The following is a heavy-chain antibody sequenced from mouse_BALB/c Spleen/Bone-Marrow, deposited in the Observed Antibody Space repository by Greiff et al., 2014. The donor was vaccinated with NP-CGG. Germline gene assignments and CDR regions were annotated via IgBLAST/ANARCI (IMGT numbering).Heavy chain of an antibody. CDR2: IFPGDSTT. CDR1: GHTFTSYD. V-gene: IGHV1S56*01. J-gene: IGHJ1*01. D-gene: IGHD1-2*01. CDR3: VRSRLRDWYFDV. Sequence: QVQLQQSGVELVKPGASVKLSCKASGHTFTSYDINWVRQRPEQGLEWIGWIFPGDSTTKYNEKFKGKATLATDKSSSTVHMQLSRLTSEDSAVYFCVRSRLRDWYFDVWGAGTTVTISS.